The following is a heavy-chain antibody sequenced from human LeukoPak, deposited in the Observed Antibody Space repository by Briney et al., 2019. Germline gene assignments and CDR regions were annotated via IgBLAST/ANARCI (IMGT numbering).Heavy chain of an antibody. CDR2: IYYSGST. V-gene: IGHV4-59*01. CDR1: GGSISSYY. J-gene: IGHJ4*02. D-gene: IGHD3-9*01. CDR3: ARMTGILDY. Sequence: SETLSLTCTVSGGSISSYYWSWTRQPPGKGLEWIGYIYYSGSTNYNPSLKSRVTISVDTSKNQFSLKLSSVTAADTAVYYCARMTGILDYWGQGTLVTVSS.